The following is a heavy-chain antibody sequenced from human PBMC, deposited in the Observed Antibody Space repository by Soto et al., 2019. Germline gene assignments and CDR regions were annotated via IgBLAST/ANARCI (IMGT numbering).Heavy chain of an antibody. D-gene: IGHD4-17*01. CDR3: TTGYNYGDYGYFDY. CDR1: GFTFSNAW. V-gene: IGHV3-15*07. Sequence: EVQLVESGGGLVKPGGSLRLSCAASGFTFSNAWMNWVRQAPGKGLEWVGRIKSKTDGGTTDYAAPVKGRFTISRDDSKNTLYLQMNSLKTEDTAVYYCTTGYNYGDYGYFDYWGQGTLVTVSS. CDR2: IKSKTDGGTT. J-gene: IGHJ4*02.